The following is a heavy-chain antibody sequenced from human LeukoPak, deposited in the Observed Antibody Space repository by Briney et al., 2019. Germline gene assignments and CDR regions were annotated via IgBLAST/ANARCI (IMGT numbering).Heavy chain of an antibody. Sequence: GGSLRLSCAASGFTFSGYGMHWVRQAPGKGLDWVAVIWYVGSKKYYVDSVKGRFTISRDNFKNTLYLQMNSLRAEDTAVYFCARDSGGYGLDYWGQGTLVTVSS. CDR2: IWYVGSKK. D-gene: IGHD5-12*01. CDR3: ARDSGGYGLDY. V-gene: IGHV3-33*01. J-gene: IGHJ4*02. CDR1: GFTFSGYG.